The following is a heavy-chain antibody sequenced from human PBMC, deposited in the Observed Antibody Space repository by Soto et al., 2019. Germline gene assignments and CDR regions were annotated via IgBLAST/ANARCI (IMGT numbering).Heavy chain of an antibody. CDR1: GDSISNSRFY. CDR3: ARDFFDSSDYTTNWFDP. Sequence: PSETLSLTCSVSGDSISNSRFYWAWIRQPPGEGLEWIGSIYHTGNANYNTSLKNRVNKSVDTSKNQFSLNLTSVTAADAALYYCARDFFDSSDYTTNWFDPWGQGTLVTVSS. CDR2: IYHTGNA. V-gene: IGHV4-39*01. D-gene: IGHD3-22*01. J-gene: IGHJ5*02.